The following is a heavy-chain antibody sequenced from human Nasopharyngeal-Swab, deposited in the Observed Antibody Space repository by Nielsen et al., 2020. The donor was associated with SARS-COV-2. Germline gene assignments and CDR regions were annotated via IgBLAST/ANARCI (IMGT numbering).Heavy chain of an antibody. Sequence: GGSLRLSCAASGFTFSSYAMHWVRQAPGKGLEWVAVISYDGSNKYYADSVKGRFTISRDNSKNTLYLQMNSLRAEDTAVYYCAKDGTYYDFWSGYYTGIDYYYGMDVWGQGTTVTVSS. J-gene: IGHJ6*02. D-gene: IGHD3-3*01. CDR3: AKDGTYYDFWSGYYTGIDYYYGMDV. V-gene: IGHV3-30*04. CDR1: GFTFSSYA. CDR2: ISYDGSNK.